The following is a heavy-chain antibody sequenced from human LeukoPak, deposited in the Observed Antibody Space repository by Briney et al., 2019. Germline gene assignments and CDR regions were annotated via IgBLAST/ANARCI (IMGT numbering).Heavy chain of an antibody. D-gene: IGHD6-19*01. CDR1: GGSISSYY. CDR3: ARHLGSGWLDY. CDR2: IYYSGST. V-gene: IGHV4-59*08. Sequence: SETPSLTCTVSGGSISSYYWSWIRQPPGKGLEWIGYIYYSGSTNYNPSLKSRVTISVDTSKNQFSLKLSSVTAADTAVYYCARHLGSGWLDYWGQGTLVTVSS. J-gene: IGHJ4*02.